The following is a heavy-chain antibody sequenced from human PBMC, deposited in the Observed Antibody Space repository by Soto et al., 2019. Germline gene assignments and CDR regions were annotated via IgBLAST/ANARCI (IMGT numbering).Heavy chain of an antibody. CDR2: IYYSGST. D-gene: IGHD4-17*01. V-gene: IGHV4-39*01. CDR1: GGSISSSSYY. J-gene: IGHJ4*02. CDR3: ARGGDYGDYVFDY. Sequence: QLQLQESGPGLVKPSETLSLTCTVSGGSISSSSYYWGWIRQPPGKGLEWIGSIYYSGSTYYHPSLKSRVTISVDTSKNQFSLNLSSVTAADSAVYYCARGGDYGDYVFDYWGQGTLVTVSS.